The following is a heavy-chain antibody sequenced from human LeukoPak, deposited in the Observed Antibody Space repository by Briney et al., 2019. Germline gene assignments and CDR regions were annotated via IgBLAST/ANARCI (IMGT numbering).Heavy chain of an antibody. J-gene: IGHJ5*02. D-gene: IGHD1-26*01. CDR1: GFTFSSYE. V-gene: IGHV3-48*03. CDR3: AKDVFGSGSPGGWFDP. CDR2: ISSSGSTI. Sequence: PGGSLRLSCAASGFTFSSYEMNWVRQAPGKGLEWVSYISSSGSTIYYADSVKGRFTISRDNAKNSLYLQMNSLRAEDTALYYCAKDVFGSGSPGGWFDPWGQGTLVTVSS.